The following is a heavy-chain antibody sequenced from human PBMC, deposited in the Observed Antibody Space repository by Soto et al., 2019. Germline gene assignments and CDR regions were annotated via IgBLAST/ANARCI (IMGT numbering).Heavy chain of an antibody. CDR2: ISSSSSYI. CDR3: ARSLEDIVVVVASAWFDP. D-gene: IGHD2-15*01. V-gene: IGHV3-21*01. J-gene: IGHJ5*02. Sequence: GGSLRLSCAASGFTFSSYSMNWVRQAPGKGLEWVSSISSSSSYIYYADSVKVRFTNSRDNAKNSLYLQMNSLRAEDTAVYYCARSLEDIVVVVASAWFDPWGQGTLVTVSS. CDR1: GFTFSSYS.